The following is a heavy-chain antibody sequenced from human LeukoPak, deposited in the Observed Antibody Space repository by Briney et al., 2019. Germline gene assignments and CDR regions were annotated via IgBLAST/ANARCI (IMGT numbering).Heavy chain of an antibody. CDR2: INHNGST. V-gene: IGHV4-34*01. CDR1: GGSFSGYY. D-gene: IGHD1-26*01. CDR3: ARGGGSYVH. Sequence: SEILSLTCAVYGGSFSGYYWSWIRQPPGKGLEWIGEINHNGSTNYNPSLKSRVTISVDTSKNQFSLKLSSVTAADTAVYYCARGGGSYVHWGQGTLVTVSS. J-gene: IGHJ4*02.